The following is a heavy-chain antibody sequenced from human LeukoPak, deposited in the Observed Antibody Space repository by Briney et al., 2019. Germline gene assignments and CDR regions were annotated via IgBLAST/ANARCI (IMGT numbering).Heavy chain of an antibody. Sequence: GGSLRLSCAASGFTFSSYSMNWVRQAPGKGLEWVSSISSSSSYIHYADSVKGRFTISRGNAKNSLYLQMNSLRAEDTAVYYCARGWGVTGTTFDYWGQGTLVTVSS. CDR2: ISSSSSYI. CDR1: GFTFSSYS. CDR3: ARGWGVTGTTFDY. J-gene: IGHJ4*02. D-gene: IGHD1-20*01. V-gene: IGHV3-21*04.